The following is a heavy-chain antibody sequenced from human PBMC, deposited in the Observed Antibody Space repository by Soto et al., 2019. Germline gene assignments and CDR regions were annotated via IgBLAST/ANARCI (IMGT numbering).Heavy chain of an antibody. Sequence: QVQLVQSGAEVKKPGASVKVSCKASGYTFTSYDINWVRLATGQGLEWMGWMNPNSGNTAYAQKFQGIVTMTMNTSISTAYMELSSLRSEDTVVYYCARLKQDYAVAWGQGTLVTVSS. CDR2: MNPNSGNT. J-gene: IGHJ5*02. D-gene: IGHD3-16*01. V-gene: IGHV1-8*01. CDR1: GYTFTSYD. CDR3: ARLKQDYAVA.